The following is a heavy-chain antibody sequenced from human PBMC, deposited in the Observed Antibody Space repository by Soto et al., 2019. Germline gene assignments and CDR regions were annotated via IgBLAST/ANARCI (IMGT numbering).Heavy chain of an antibody. CDR3: ARGKFVIQNPYSFDY. CDR1: GGTFSSYA. CDR2: VIPIFGTA. Sequence: QVQLVQSGAEVKKPGSSVKVSCKASGGTFSSYAISWVRQAPGQGLEWMGGVIPIFGTANYAQKFQGRVTITADESTITAYMELSSLRYEYMAVNYFARGKFVIQNPYSFDYGGQVTLGTVSS. V-gene: IGHV1-69*12. J-gene: IGHJ4*02.